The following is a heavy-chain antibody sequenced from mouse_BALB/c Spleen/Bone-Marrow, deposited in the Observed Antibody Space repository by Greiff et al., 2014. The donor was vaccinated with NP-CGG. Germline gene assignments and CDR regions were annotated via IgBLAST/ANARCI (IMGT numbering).Heavy chain of an antibody. CDR2: IYPGNSDT. J-gene: IGHJ3*01. CDR1: GYTFTSYW. Sequence: EVQLVESGTVLARPGASVKMSCKASGYTFTSYWMHWVKQRPGQGLEWIGAIYPGNSDTSYNQKFKGKAKLTAVTSTSTAYMELSSQTYEDSAVYYCKRYYYRFAAWFAYWGQGTLVTVSA. D-gene: IGHD2-14*01. CDR3: KRYYYRFAAWFAY. V-gene: IGHV1-5*01.